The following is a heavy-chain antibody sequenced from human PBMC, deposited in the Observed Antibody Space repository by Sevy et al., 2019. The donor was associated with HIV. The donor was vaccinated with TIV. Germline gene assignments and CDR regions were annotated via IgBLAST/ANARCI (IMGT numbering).Heavy chain of an antibody. Sequence: SETLSLTCAVSGYSISSRYYWGWVRQPPGKGLEWIASMYYSGSTYYNPSLGSRVTISLDTSENQFSLKLTSVTAADTAVYYCASDITSNWLFFDYWGQGILVSVSS. CDR1: GYSISSRYY. CDR3: ASDITSNWLFFDY. D-gene: IGHD6-13*01. CDR2: MYYSGST. V-gene: IGHV4-38-2*01. J-gene: IGHJ4*02.